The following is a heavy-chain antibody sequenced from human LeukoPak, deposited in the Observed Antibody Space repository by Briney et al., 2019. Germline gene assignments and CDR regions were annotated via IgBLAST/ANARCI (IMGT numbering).Heavy chain of an antibody. CDR3: AGPLLTYYSDSSTYS. CDR2: IYYSGST. V-gene: IGHV4-39*01. Sequence: SETLSLTCTVSGGSISSSTYYWGWIRQPPGKGLEWIGIIYYSGSTSYNPSLKSRVTLSIDTSKNQFSLKLSSVTAADTAVYYCAGPLLTYYSDSSTYSWGQGTLVTVSS. J-gene: IGHJ4*02. D-gene: IGHD3-22*01. CDR1: GGSISSSTYY.